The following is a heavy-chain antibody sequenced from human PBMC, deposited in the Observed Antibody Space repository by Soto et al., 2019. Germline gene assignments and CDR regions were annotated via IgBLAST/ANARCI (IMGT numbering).Heavy chain of an antibody. D-gene: IGHD3-22*01. J-gene: IGHJ4*02. CDR3: ARGSAYYSFFDY. Sequence: PSETLSLTCIVSGDSMSTDDYFWSWVRHLPGEGLEWVGNIYYNGRTYFNPSLKSRLSMSVDTSKNQFSLRLTSVTAADTAAYYCARGSAYYSFFDYWGQGTLVTVSS. V-gene: IGHV4-31*03. CDR1: GDSMSTDDYF. CDR2: IYYNGRT.